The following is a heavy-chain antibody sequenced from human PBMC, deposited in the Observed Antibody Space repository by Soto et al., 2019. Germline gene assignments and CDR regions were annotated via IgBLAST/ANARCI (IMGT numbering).Heavy chain of an antibody. CDR1: GFTFDDYA. Sequence: EVQLVESGGGLVQPGRSLRLSCAASGFTFDDYAMHWVRQAPGKGLEWVSGISWNSGSIGYADSVKGRFTISRDNAKNSLYLQMNSLRAEDTALYYCAKVSANDPYYDILTGYYPEGIYWYFDLWGRGTLVTVSS. CDR3: AKVSANDPYYDILTGYYPEGIYWYFDL. CDR2: ISWNSGSI. J-gene: IGHJ2*01. V-gene: IGHV3-9*01. D-gene: IGHD3-9*01.